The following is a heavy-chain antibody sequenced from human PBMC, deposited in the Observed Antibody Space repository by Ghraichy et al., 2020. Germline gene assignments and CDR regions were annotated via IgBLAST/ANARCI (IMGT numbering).Heavy chain of an antibody. J-gene: IGHJ4*02. CDR2: INEDASEK. Sequence: GGSRRLSCAASGFTFSSYWMSWVRQAPGKGLEWVANINEDASEKYYVDSVNGRFTISRDNAKNSLYLQMNILRAEDTAVYYCARRSGDPFDYWGQGTLVAVSS. CDR1: GFTFSSYW. CDR3: ARRSGDPFDY. D-gene: IGHD4-17*01. V-gene: IGHV3-7*01.